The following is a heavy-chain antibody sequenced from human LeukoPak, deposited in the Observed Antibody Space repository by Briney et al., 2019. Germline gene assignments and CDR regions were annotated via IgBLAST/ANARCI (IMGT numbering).Heavy chain of an antibody. CDR3: ATVMPPRITMVRGVIIRAYDAFDI. CDR1: GYTLTELS. V-gene: IGHV1-24*01. Sequence: ASVKVSCKVSGYTLTELSMHWVRQAPGKGLEWMGGFDPEDGGTIYAQKFQGRVTMTEDTSTDTAYMELSSLRSEDTDVYYCATVMPPRITMVRGVIIRAYDAFDIWGQGTMVTVSS. D-gene: IGHD3-10*01. CDR2: FDPEDGGT. J-gene: IGHJ3*02.